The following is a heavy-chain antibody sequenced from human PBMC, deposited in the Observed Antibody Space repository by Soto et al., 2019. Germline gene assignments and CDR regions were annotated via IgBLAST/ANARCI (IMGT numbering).Heavy chain of an antibody. CDR1: GFTFSDYY. CDR3: ARDLPGYSGYDYVYYYYGMDV. Sequence: QVQLVESGGGLVKPGGSLRLSCAASGFTFSDYYMSWIRQAPGKGLEWVSYISSSSSYTNYADSVKGRFTISRDNAKNSLYLQMTSRRAEDTAVYYCARDLPGYSGYDYVYYYYGMDVWGQGTTVTVSS. CDR2: ISSSSSYT. J-gene: IGHJ6*02. V-gene: IGHV3-11*05. D-gene: IGHD5-12*01.